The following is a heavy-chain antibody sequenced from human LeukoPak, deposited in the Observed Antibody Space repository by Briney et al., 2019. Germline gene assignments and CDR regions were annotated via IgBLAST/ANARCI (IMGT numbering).Heavy chain of an antibody. D-gene: IGHD3-3*01. Sequence: GASVKVSCKASGYTFTSYYMHWVRQAPGQGLEWMGIINPSGGSTSYAQKFQGRVTMTRDTSTSTVYMELSSLRSEDTAVYYCARAGRRITIFGVVRYLGDYWGQGTLVTVSS. CDR2: INPSGGST. J-gene: IGHJ4*02. CDR1: GYTFTSYY. CDR3: ARAGRRITIFGVVRYLGDY. V-gene: IGHV1-46*03.